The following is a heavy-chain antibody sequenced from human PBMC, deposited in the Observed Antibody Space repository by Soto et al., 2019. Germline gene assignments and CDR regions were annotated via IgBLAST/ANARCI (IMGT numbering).Heavy chain of an antibody. CDR2: LSPNGENQ. D-gene: IGHD3-22*01. V-gene: IGHV3-30*04. Sequence: QVQLVESGGGVVQSGGSLRLSCADPAFSFNKYALHWIRQAPGEGLEWVAVLSPNGENQYYRDSVRGRFTISRDTSKRTPFLKKTSLRPEDKAVYYCATGAAFYYDTSRFWGHGNLVTVAS. CDR1: AFSFNKYA. J-gene: IGHJ4*01. CDR3: ATGAAFYYDTSRF.